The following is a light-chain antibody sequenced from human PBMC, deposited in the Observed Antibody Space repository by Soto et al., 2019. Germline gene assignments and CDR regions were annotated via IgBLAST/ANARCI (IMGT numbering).Light chain of an antibody. CDR1: HDIKNF. V-gene: IGKV1-33*01. J-gene: IGKJ4*01. CDR3: QRYDNVPPT. Sequence: DIQTTQSPSSLSASVGDRVTITCQASHDIKNFLNWYRQKPGKAPELLIYDASNLKTGVPSRFSGGGSGTDFTFTISSLQPEDIGTYYCQRYDNVPPTFGGGTKVEIK. CDR2: DAS.